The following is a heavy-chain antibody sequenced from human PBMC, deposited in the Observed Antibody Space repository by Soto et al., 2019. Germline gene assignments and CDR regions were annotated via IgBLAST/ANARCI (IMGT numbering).Heavy chain of an antibody. CDR1: GGTFSSYA. CDR3: ARRGYCSGGSCYGWFDP. Sequence: QVQLVQSGAEVKKPRSSVKVSCKASGGTFSSYAISWVRQAPGQGLEWMGGIIPIFGTANYAQKFQGRVTITADKSTSTAYMELSSLRSEDTAVYYCARRGYCSGGSCYGWFDPWGQGTLVTVSS. J-gene: IGHJ5*02. V-gene: IGHV1-69*06. CDR2: IIPIFGTA. D-gene: IGHD2-15*01.